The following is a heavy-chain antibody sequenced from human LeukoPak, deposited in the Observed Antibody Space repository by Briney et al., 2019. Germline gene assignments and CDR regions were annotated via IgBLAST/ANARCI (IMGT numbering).Heavy chain of an antibody. Sequence: SETLSLTCTVSGGSISSYYWSWIRQPAGKGLEWIGRIYTSGSTYYNPSLKSRVTISVDRSKNQFSLKLSSVTAADTAVYYCARDLHSSGWYYFDYWGQGTLVTVSS. J-gene: IGHJ4*02. CDR1: GGSISSYY. CDR2: IYTSGST. V-gene: IGHV4-4*07. D-gene: IGHD6-19*01. CDR3: ARDLHSSGWYYFDY.